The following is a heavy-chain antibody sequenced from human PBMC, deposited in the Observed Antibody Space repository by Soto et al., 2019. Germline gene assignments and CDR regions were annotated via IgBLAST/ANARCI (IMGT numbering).Heavy chain of an antibody. CDR2: IYPGDSDT. Sequence: GESLKISCKGSGYSFSNYWIAWVRQMPGKGLEWMGIIYPGDSDTRYSPSFQGQVTISADKSISTAYLQWSSLKASDTAMYYCARQNLSIPARPFDYYYGMDVWGQGTTVTVSS. CDR1: GYSFSNYW. D-gene: IGHD6-6*01. V-gene: IGHV5-51*01. J-gene: IGHJ6*02. CDR3: ARQNLSIPARPFDYYYGMDV.